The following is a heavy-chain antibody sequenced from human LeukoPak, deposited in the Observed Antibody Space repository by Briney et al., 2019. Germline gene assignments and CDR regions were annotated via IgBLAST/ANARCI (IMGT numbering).Heavy chain of an antibody. CDR3: ARDLIVPVGLTGSGSYSTDY. CDR1: GASISSGSNY. Sequence: SETLSLTCSVSGASISSGSNYWGWIRQPPGKTLEWIGSIYSSGSTYYNPSLKSRVIIIIDTPKNHFSLTLSSVTAADTAVYYCARDLIVPVGLTGSGSYSTDYWGQGTLVTVSS. D-gene: IGHD3-10*01. J-gene: IGHJ4*02. CDR2: IYSSGST. V-gene: IGHV4-39*07.